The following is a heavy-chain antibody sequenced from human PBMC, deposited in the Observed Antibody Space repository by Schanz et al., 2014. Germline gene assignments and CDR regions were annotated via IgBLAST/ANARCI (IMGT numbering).Heavy chain of an antibody. CDR1: GYTFTSYF. D-gene: IGHD1-26*01. Sequence: QVQLVQSGGEVKKPGASVKVSCEASGYTFTSYFLHWVRQAPGQGPEWMGIIHPSGGSTNYAQQFLGRLTMTRDTSTNTVYMNLSSLTSADTAVYYCARGFLASGGKTFDCWGQGTLVTVSS. J-gene: IGHJ4*02. V-gene: IGHV1-46*01. CDR3: ARGFLASGGKTFDC. CDR2: IHPSGGST.